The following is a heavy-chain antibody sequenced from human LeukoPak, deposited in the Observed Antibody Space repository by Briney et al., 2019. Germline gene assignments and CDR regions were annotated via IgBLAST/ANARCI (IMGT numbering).Heavy chain of an antibody. Sequence: GGSLRLSCAASGFTFSSYSMNWVRQAPRKGLEWVSSISSSSSYIYYADSVKGRFTISRDNAKNSLYLQMNSLRAEDTAVYYCARGYCSGGSCWVSYFDYWGQGTLVTVSS. V-gene: IGHV3-21*01. J-gene: IGHJ4*02. CDR2: ISSSSSYI. CDR3: ARGYCSGGSCWVSYFDY. D-gene: IGHD2-15*01. CDR1: GFTFSSYS.